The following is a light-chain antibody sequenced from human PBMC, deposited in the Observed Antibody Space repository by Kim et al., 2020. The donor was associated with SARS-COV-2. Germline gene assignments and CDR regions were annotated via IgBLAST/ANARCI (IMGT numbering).Light chain of an antibody. J-gene: IGLJ3*02. CDR2: DND. V-gene: IGLV1-51*01. CDR3: GTWDVSLDIWA. Sequence: QNVTSACSGATYNIGNYFVSWYRQPPATGPKLLIYDNDKRPSGIPHRFSGSKSGTTATLAITGLQPGDEGSYFCGTWDVSLDIWAFGGGTKLTVL. CDR1: TYNIGNYF.